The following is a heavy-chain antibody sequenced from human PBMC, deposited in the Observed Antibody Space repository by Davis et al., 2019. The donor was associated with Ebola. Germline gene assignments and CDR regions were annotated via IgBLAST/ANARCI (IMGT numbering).Heavy chain of an antibody. V-gene: IGHV3-7*01. CDR3: ARDSSGWSDY. D-gene: IGHD6-19*01. J-gene: IGHJ4*02. CDR2: IKQDGSEK. Sequence: PGGSLRLSCAASGFTFSNYWMSWVRQAPGKGLEWVANIKQDGSEKYYVDSVKGRFTISRDNAKNSLYLQMNSLRAEDTAVYYCARDSSGWSDYWGQGTLVTVSS. CDR1: GFTFSNYW.